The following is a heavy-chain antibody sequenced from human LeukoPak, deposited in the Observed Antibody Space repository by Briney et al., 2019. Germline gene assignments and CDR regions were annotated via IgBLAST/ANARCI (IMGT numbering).Heavy chain of an antibody. D-gene: IGHD1-7*01. J-gene: IGHJ4*02. CDR2: INNDGSST. CDR1: GFTFSTYW. CDR3: ARDPVITRTTQNFDY. V-gene: IGHV3-74*01. Sequence: GGSLRLSCAVSGFTFSTYWMHWVRQVPGKGLVWVSRINNDGSSTSYADSVKGRFTISRDNAKNTLYLQMNSLRAEDTAVYYCARDPVITRTTQNFDYWGQGTLVTVSS.